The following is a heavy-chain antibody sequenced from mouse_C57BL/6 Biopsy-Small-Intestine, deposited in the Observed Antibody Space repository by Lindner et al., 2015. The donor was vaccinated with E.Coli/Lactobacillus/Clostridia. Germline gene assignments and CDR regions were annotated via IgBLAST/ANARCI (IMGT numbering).Heavy chain of an antibody. Sequence: VQLQESGAALVKPGASVKMSCKASGYTFTNYWITWVKQRPRQGLEWIGDVYPGHGSTNYNEKFKTKATLTVDTSSSTVYMQLRGLTSEDSAVYYCAIYDRDNAMDYWGQGTSIIVST. CDR3: AIYDRDNAMDY. CDR2: VYPGHGST. J-gene: IGHJ4*01. V-gene: IGHV1-55*01. CDR1: GYTFTNYW. D-gene: IGHD2-12*01.